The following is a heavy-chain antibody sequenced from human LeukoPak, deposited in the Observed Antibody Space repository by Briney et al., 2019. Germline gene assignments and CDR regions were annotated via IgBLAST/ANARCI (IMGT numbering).Heavy chain of an antibody. J-gene: IGHJ4*02. CDR3: AKERLWFGELFPDY. CDR1: GFTFSSYG. D-gene: IGHD3-10*01. Sequence: GGSLRPSCAASGFTFSSYGMHWVRQAPGKGLEWVAVISYDGSNKYYADSVKGRFTISRDNSKNTLYLQMNSLRAEDTAVYYCAKERLWFGELFPDYWGQGTLVTVSS. V-gene: IGHV3-30*18. CDR2: ISYDGSNK.